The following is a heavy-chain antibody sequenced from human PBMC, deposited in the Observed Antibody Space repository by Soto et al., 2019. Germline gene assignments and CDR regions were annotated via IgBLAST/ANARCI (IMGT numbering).Heavy chain of an antibody. J-gene: IGHJ6*02. CDR1: GGSISSSSYY. CDR2: IYYSGST. CDR3: AGGRGDYYYGVDV. D-gene: IGHD3-10*01. Sequence: QLQLQESGPGLVKASETLSPTCTVSGGSISSSSYYWGWIRQPPGKGLEWIGSIYYSGSTYSNPSLTSRVPIPVGTSKTHFSLRPSPVTAADTAVYYCAGGRGDYYYGVDVWGQGTTVTVSS. V-gene: IGHV4-39*02.